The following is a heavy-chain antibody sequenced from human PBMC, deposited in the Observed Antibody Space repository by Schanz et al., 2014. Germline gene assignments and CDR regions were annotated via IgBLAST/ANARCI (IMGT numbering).Heavy chain of an antibody. CDR1: GFSFSDYG. J-gene: IGHJ2*01. V-gene: IGHV3-30*03. Sequence: QVQLVESGGGVVQPGGSLRLSCAGSGFSFSDYGMHWVRQAPGRGLEWVAVTSFDGSNQYYADSVKGRFVVSRDNSKNTVYLQMDSLTVKDTAVYYCTRRGPGYFNLWGRGTLVTVAS. CDR2: TSFDGSNQ. D-gene: IGHD3-10*01. CDR3: TRRGPGYFNL.